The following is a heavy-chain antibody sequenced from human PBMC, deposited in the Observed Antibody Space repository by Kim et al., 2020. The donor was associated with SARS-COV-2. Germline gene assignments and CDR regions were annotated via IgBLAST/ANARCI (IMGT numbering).Heavy chain of an antibody. J-gene: IGHJ4*02. CDR2: INPSGGST. V-gene: IGHV1-46*01. CDR1: GYTFTSYY. CDR3: AREGISYCSSTSCYASYFDY. D-gene: IGHD2-2*01. Sequence: ASVKVSCKASGYTFTSYYMHWVRQAPGQGLEWMGIINPSGGSTSYAQKFQGRVTMTRDTSTSTVYMELSSLRSEDTAVYYCAREGISYCSSTSCYASYFDYWGQGTLVTVSS.